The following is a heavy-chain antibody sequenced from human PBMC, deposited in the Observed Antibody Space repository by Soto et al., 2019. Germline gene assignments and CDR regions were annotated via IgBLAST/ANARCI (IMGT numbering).Heavy chain of an antibody. CDR1: GFTVSSNY. J-gene: IGHJ4*02. Sequence: GGSLRLSCAASGFTVSSNYMSWVRQAPGKGLEWVSVIYSGGSTYYADSVKGRFTISRDNSKNTLYLQMNSLRAEDTAVYYCARGLYGIAVANYWGQGTLVTVSS. CDR3: ARGLYGIAVANY. CDR2: IYSGGST. D-gene: IGHD6-19*01. V-gene: IGHV3-66*01.